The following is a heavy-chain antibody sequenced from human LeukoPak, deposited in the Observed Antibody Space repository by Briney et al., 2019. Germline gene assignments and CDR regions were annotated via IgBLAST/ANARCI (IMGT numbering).Heavy chain of an antibody. V-gene: IGHV1-2*02. D-gene: IGHD6-19*01. CDR1: GYTFTGYY. Sequence: ASVKVSCKASGYTFTGYYMHWVRQAPGQGLEWMGWINPNSGGTNYAQKFQGRVTMTRDTSISTAYMELSRLRSDDTAVYYCAREDSSGWYGGRRYFDYWGQGTLVTVSS. CDR3: AREDSSGWYGGRRYFDY. CDR2: INPNSGGT. J-gene: IGHJ4*02.